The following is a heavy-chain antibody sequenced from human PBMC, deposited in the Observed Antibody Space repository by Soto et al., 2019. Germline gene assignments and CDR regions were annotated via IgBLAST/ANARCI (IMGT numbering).Heavy chain of an antibody. D-gene: IGHD3-22*01. CDR3: AKALRYYDSSGSDY. Sequence: GRAVRRSCAASGFTFVDYAMHWVRQAPGKGLEWVSGISWNSGSIGYADSVKGRFTISRDNAKNSLYLQMNSLRAEDTALYYCAKALRYYDSSGSDYWGQGTLVTVSS. CDR1: GFTFVDYA. V-gene: IGHV3-9*01. J-gene: IGHJ4*02. CDR2: ISWNSGSI.